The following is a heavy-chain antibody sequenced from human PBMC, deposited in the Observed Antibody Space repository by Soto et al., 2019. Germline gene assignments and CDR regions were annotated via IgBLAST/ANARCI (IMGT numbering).Heavy chain of an antibody. V-gene: IGHV3-30-3*01. CDR2: ISYDGSNK. J-gene: IGHJ5*02. CDR1: GFTFSSYA. D-gene: IGHD3-16*01. CDR3: ARGYALNWSDP. Sequence: QVQLVESGGGVVQPGRSLRLSCAASGFTFSSYAMHWVRQAPGKGLEWVAVISYDGSNKYYADSVKGRFTISRDNSKNTLYLQMNTLRAEDTAVYYCARGYALNWSDPWGQGTLVTVSS.